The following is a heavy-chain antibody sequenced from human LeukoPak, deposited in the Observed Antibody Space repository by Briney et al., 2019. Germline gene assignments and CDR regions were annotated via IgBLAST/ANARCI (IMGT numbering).Heavy chain of an antibody. CDR1: VGSVSGYF. V-gene: IGHV4-59*08. CDR2: IYYSGTT. J-gene: IGHJ4*02. Sequence: PSETLSLTCTVSVGSVSGYFWSWIRQPPGQGLEGIGCIYYSGTTDYNPSLRGRVTLSVDTSKNQFSLKLTSVTAADTAVYFCARHVPTPYYGTSGPCAYGGQGTLVTVS. CDR3: ARHVPTPYYGTSGPCAY. D-gene: IGHD3-22*01.